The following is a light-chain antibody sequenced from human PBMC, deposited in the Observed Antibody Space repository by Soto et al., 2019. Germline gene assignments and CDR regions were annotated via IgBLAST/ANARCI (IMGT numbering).Light chain of an antibody. CDR3: QRYNSNSRT. CDR2: DAS. V-gene: IGKV1-5*01. CDR1: QNVDNW. J-gene: IGKJ1*01. Sequence: DIQMTQSPSTLSASVGDRVTITCRASQNVDNWVAWYQQKPGKAPKFLIYDASNLESGVPSRFSGRGSGTEFTLTISSLQPDDFPTYSCQRYNSNSRTFGQRTRV.